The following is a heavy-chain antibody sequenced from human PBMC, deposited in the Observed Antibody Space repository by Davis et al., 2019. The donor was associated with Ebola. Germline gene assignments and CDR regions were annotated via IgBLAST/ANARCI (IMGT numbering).Heavy chain of an antibody. CDR1: GDSISATNYF. Sequence: SETLSLTCSVSGDSISATNYFWAWIRQPPGKGLEWIGYIHYSGSTNTNPSLKSRVTMSVDTSKNQFSLKLSSATAADTAVYYCATQYSNGWFDPWGQGTLVTVSS. D-gene: IGHD4-11*01. V-gene: IGHV4-61*05. J-gene: IGHJ5*02. CDR3: ATQYSNGWFDP. CDR2: IHYSGST.